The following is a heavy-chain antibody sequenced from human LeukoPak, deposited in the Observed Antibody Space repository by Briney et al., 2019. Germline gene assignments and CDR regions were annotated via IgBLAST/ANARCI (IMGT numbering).Heavy chain of an antibody. CDR1: GFTFSSYG. CDR2: IWYDGSNK. Sequence: GGSLRLSCVASGFTFSSYGMHWVRQAPGKGLEWVAVIWYDGSNKYYADSVKGRFTISRDNSKNTLYLQMNSLRAEDTAVYYCAKDRGYDSSGLQFDYWGQGTLVTVSS. V-gene: IGHV3-30*02. CDR3: AKDRGYDSSGLQFDY. D-gene: IGHD3-22*01. J-gene: IGHJ4*02.